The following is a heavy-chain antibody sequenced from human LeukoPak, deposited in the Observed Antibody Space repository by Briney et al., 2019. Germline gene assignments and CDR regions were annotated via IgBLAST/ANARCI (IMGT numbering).Heavy chain of an antibody. CDR2: INHSGST. D-gene: IGHD2-8*01. CDR1: GGSFSGYY. J-gene: IGHJ3*02. Sequence: SETLSLACAVYGGSFSGYYWSWIRQPPGKGLEWIGEINHSGSTNYNPSLKSRVTISVDTSKNQFSLKLSSVTAADTAVYYCASMLGAFDIWGQGTMVTVSS. V-gene: IGHV4-34*01. CDR3: ASMLGAFDI.